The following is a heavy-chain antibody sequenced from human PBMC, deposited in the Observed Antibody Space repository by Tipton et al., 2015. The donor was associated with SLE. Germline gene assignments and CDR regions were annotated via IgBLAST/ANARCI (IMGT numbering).Heavy chain of an antibody. CDR3: ARDGVKGVVPIFDY. D-gene: IGHD3-3*01. CDR2: IGGDDGTT. CDR1: GFTFSSYG. J-gene: IGHJ4*02. Sequence: SLRLSCAASGFTFSSYGMSWVRQSPGKGLEWVSTIGGDDGTTYYADSVKGRFTISRDNSKNTLYLQMNSLRAEDTALYYCARDGVKGVVPIFDYWGQGTLVTVSS. V-gene: IGHV3-23*01.